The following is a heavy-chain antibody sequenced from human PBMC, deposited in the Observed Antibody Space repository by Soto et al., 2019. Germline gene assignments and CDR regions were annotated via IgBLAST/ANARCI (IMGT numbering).Heavy chain of an antibody. CDR3: ARGYDYVWGSYRSDAFDV. CDR1: GYTFTNYA. CDR2: MNAGNRNT. Sequence: QVQLVQSGAEVKKPGASVKVSCKASGYTFTNYAIHWVRQAPGQRLEWMGWMNAGNRNTEYSQKFQGRIIMTKDTSANTAYIEMSSLISEDTAVYYCARGYDYVWGSYRSDAFDVWGQGTMLTVS. J-gene: IGHJ3*01. V-gene: IGHV1-3*01. D-gene: IGHD3-16*02.